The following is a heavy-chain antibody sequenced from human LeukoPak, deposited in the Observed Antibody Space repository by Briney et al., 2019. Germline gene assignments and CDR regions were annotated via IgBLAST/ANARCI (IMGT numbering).Heavy chain of an antibody. J-gene: IGHJ4*02. V-gene: IGHV1-2*02. CDR2: INPNSGGT. D-gene: IGHD3-3*01. Sequence: ASVKVSCKASGYTFTGYYMHWVRQAPGQGLEWMGWINPNSGGTNYAQKFQGRVTMTRDTSISTAYMELSSLRSEDTAVYYCARGPPGVLRFLDWNSPLDYWGQGTLVTVSS. CDR3: ARGPPGVLRFLDWNSPLDY. CDR1: GYTFTGYY.